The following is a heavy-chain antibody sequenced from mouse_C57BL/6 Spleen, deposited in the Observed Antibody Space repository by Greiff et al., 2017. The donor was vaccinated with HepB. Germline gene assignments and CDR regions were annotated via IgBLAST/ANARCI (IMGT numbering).Heavy chain of an antibody. CDR2: IYPGDGDT. J-gene: IGHJ3*01. V-gene: IGHV1-80*01. Sequence: QVQLQQSGAELVKPGASVKISCKASGYAFSSYWMNWVKQRPGKGLAWIGQIYPGDGDTNYNGKFKGKATLTADKSSSTAYMQLSSLTSEDSAVYFCARGHYYGSSYDFAYWGQGTLVTVSA. CDR3: ARGHYYGSSYDFAY. CDR1: GYAFSSYW. D-gene: IGHD1-1*01.